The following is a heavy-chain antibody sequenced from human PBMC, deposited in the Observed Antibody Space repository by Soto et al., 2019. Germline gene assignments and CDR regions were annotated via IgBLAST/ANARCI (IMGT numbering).Heavy chain of an antibody. Sequence: PSETLSLSCTVSGVSISSYYWSWIRQPPGKGLEWIGYIYYSGSTNYNPSLKSRVTISVDTSKNQFSLKLSSVTAADTAVYYCARPLFGRGNWFDPWGQGTLVTVS. CDR3: ARPLFGRGNWFDP. CDR1: GVSISSYY. D-gene: IGHD3-10*01. V-gene: IGHV4-59*01. J-gene: IGHJ5*02. CDR2: IYYSGST.